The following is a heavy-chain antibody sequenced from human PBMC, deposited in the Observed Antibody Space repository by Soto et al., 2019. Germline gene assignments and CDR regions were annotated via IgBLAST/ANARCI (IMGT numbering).Heavy chain of an antibody. J-gene: IGHJ4*02. CDR3: ARRGSSSWYGY. CDR1: GGSISSSSYY. Sequence: QVQLQESGPGLVKPSETLSLTCTVSGGSISSSSYYWGWIRQPPGKGLEWIGSIYYSGSTYYNPSLKSRVTISVDTSKNQFSLKLTSVTAADTALYSCARRGSSSWYGYWGQGTLVTVSS. D-gene: IGHD6-13*01. V-gene: IGHV4-39*01. CDR2: IYYSGST.